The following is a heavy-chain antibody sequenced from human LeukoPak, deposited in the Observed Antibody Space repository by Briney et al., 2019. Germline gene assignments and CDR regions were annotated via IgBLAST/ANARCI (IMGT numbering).Heavy chain of an antibody. Sequence: PSETLSLTCRVSGYSISSSNWWGWIRQPPGKGLEWIGYIYHSGSTYYNPSLKSRVTISVDRSKNQFSLNLSSVTAADTAVYYCARDGSGYSYGFDYWGQGTLVTVSS. CDR3: ARDGSGYSYGFDY. J-gene: IGHJ4*02. CDR2: IYHSGST. CDR1: GYSISSSNW. D-gene: IGHD5-18*01. V-gene: IGHV4-28*03.